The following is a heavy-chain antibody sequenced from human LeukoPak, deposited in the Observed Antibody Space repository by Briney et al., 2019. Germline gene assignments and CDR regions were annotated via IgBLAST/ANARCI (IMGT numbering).Heavy chain of an antibody. CDR2: INSDGSST. CDR3: ARALYNWNYGAFGAFDI. Sequence: GGSLRLSCAVSGFTFSSYWMHWVRHAPGKGLGWVSRINSDGSSTSYADSVKGRFTISRDNAKNTLYLQMNSLRAEDTAVYYCARALYNWNYGAFGAFDIWGQGTMVTVSS. CDR1: GFTFSSYW. J-gene: IGHJ3*02. V-gene: IGHV3-74*01. D-gene: IGHD1-7*01.